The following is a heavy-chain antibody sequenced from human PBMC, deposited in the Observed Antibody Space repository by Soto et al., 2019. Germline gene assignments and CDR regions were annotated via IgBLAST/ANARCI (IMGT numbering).Heavy chain of an antibody. Sequence: EVQLVESGGGLVKPGGSLRLSCAASGFTFSNAWMSWVRQAPGKGLEWVGRIKSKTDGGTTDYAAPVEGRFTISRDDSKNTLYLQMTSLKTEDTAVYYCTTDSGDYYGSGSPYYFDYWGQGTLVTVS. CDR2: IKSKTDGGTT. J-gene: IGHJ4*02. CDR1: GFTFSNAW. V-gene: IGHV3-15*01. D-gene: IGHD3-10*01. CDR3: TTDSGDYYGSGSPYYFDY.